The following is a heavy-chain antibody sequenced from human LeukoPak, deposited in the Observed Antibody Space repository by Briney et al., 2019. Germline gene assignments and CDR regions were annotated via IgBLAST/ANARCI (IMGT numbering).Heavy chain of an antibody. J-gene: IGHJ6*03. CDR1: GGSISSSSYY. CDR2: INHSGST. CDR3: ARLRYFFLQYYYYYMDV. Sequence: SETLSLTCTVSGGSISSSSYYWGWIRQPPGKGLEWIGEINHSGSTNYNPSLKSRVTISVDTSKNQFSLKLSSVTAADTAVYYCARLRYFFLQYYYYYMDVWGKGTTVTISS. D-gene: IGHD3-9*01. V-gene: IGHV4-39*07.